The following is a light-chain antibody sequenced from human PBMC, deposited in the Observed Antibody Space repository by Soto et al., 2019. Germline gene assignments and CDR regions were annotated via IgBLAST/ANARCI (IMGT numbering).Light chain of an antibody. V-gene: IGKV1-39*01. CDR3: EQYYSTPPVIT. J-gene: IGKJ5*01. CDR1: QTISTY. CDR2: AAS. Sequence: DIQMTQSPSSLSASVGDRVTITCRASQTISTYLNWYQQKLRKAPQLLIYAASNLQSGVPSRFSGSGSGTAFTLTISSLQREDFATDYCEQYYSTPPVITFGQGTRLVLK.